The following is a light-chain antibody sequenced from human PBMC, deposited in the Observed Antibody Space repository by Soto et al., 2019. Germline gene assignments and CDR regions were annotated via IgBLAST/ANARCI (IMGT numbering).Light chain of an antibody. J-gene: IGKJ3*01. CDR2: GAF. CDR1: QSVSDNN. V-gene: IGKV3-20*01. Sequence: EIVLTQSPGTLSLSPGERAILSCRASQSVSDNNLAWYQQKPGQAPRLLMYGAFFRVTGVPDRFSGSASGVDFTITISRLEPEDFAVYFCQQYGASPITFGPGTKVD. CDR3: QQYGASPIT.